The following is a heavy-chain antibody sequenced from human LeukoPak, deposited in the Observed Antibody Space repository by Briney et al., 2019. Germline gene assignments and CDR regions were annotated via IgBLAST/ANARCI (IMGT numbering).Heavy chain of an antibody. CDR1: GGSISSGGYY. J-gene: IGHJ4*02. D-gene: IGHD3-10*01. V-gene: IGHV4-31*03. Sequence: PSQTLSLTCTVSGGSISSGGYYWSWIRQHPGKGLEWIGYIYYSGSTYYNPSLKSRVTISVDTSKNQFSLKLSSVTAADTAVYYCARVLWFGATYGPFGYWGQGTLVTVSS. CDR2: IYYSGST. CDR3: ARVLWFGATYGPFGY.